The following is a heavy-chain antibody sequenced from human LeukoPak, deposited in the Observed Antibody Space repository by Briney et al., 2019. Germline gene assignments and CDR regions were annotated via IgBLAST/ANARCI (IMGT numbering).Heavy chain of an antibody. CDR2: ISTYNANT. V-gene: IGHV1-18*01. CDR3: ARDPLPITYYYDSSGFPAPYYYYMDV. Sequence: GASVKVSCKASGYTFTSYGISWVRQAPGQGLEWMGWISTYNANTNYAQKLQGRVTMTRDTSTSTVYMELSSLRSEDTAVYYCARDPLPITYYYDSSGFPAPYYYYMDVWGKGTTVTISS. J-gene: IGHJ6*03. CDR1: GYTFTSYG. D-gene: IGHD3-22*01.